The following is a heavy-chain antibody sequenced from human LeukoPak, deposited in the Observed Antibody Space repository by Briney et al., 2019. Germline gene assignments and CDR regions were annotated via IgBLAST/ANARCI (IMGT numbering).Heavy chain of an antibody. V-gene: IGHV4-59*01. Sequence: PSETLSLTCTVSGGSISPYYWSWIRQPPGKGLEWIGYIYYSGTTDYNPSLKSRVTISVDTSKNQFSLKLTSVTAADTAVYYCARGPDYDGNIPFDCWGQGSLVTVSS. CDR2: IYYSGTT. CDR3: ARGPDYDGNIPFDC. CDR1: GGSISPYY. D-gene: IGHD4-23*01. J-gene: IGHJ4*02.